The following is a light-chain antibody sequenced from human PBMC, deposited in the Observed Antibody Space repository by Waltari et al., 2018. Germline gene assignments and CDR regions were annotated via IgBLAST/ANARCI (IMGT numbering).Light chain of an antibody. V-gene: IGLV2-8*01. J-gene: IGLJ3*02. CDR1: SRDIGGSNF. Sequence: QSALTQPPSASGSPGQSVTISCTGTSRDIGGSNFVSWYQQRPGKAPRVLIYDVNQRRSGVSDRFSGSSSCNTASLTVSGLQPDDEATYYCSAFAGSNNFGVFGGGTKLTVL. CDR3: SAFAGSNNFGV. CDR2: DVN.